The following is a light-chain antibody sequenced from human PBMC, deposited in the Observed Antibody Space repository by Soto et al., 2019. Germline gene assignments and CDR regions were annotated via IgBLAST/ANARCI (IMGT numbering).Light chain of an antibody. CDR2: GAS. J-gene: IGKJ5*01. CDR3: QQSHNYPIT. V-gene: IGKV1D-13*01. CDR1: QGISSA. Sequence: AIQLTQSPSSLSAYLGDRVTITCRTSQGISSALAWYRQKPGKAPNLLIYGASNLESGVPSRFSGSGSGTDFTLTISSLQPEDFATYYCQQSHNYPITFGQGTRLEI.